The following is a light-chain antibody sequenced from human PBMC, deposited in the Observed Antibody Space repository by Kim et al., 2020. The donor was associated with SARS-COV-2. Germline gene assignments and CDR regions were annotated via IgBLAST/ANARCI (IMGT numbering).Light chain of an antibody. Sequence: FGQTVRLTCQGDSLRSYYASWYQQKPGQAPVLVIYGKNNRPSGIPDRFSGSSSGNTASLTITGAQAEDEADYYCNSRDSSGNRDVVFGGGTKLTVL. CDR2: GKN. V-gene: IGLV3-19*01. J-gene: IGLJ2*01. CDR3: NSRDSSGNRDVV. CDR1: SLRSYY.